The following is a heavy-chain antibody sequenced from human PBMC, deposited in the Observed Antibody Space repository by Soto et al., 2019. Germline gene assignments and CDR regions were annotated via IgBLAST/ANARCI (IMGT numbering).Heavy chain of an antibody. CDR3: ARIKRPPKGGYIYYYYGLDV. Sequence: QVQLVQSGAEVKKPGSSVKVSCKASGGTFSTYGISWVRRAPGQGLEWMGGIIRLFGSADFAQKFQGRVTLTADESTGTVYMELNSLRSEDTAVYYCARIKRPPKGGYIYYYYGLDVWGQGTTVTVSS. V-gene: IGHV1-69*01. CDR2: IIRLFGSA. D-gene: IGHD1-1*01. CDR1: GGTFSTYG. J-gene: IGHJ6*02.